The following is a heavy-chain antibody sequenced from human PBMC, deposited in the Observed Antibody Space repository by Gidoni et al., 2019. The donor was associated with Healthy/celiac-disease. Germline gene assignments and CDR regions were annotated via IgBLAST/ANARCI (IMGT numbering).Heavy chain of an antibody. D-gene: IGHD1-1*01. Sequence: EVQLVEAGGGLVQPGGALRPPGSASGFTFSSYAMHWDRQAPGNGLEYVSAIISNGGSTSYADSVKGRFTISRDNSKNTLYLQMSSLRAEDTAVYYCVKATGNEGYMAVWGKGTTVTVSS. V-gene: IGHV3-64D*06. CDR1: GFTFSSYA. CDR3: VKATGNEGYMAV. J-gene: IGHJ6*03. CDR2: IISNGGST.